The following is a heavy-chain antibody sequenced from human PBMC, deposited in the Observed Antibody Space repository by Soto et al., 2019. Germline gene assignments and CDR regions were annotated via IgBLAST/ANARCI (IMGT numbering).Heavy chain of an antibody. Sequence: KPGGSLRLSCAASGFTFSSYGMHWVRQAPGKGLEWVSSISGSSSYKYYADSVTGRFTISRDNTKNSVFLELSSLRGEDTAVYYCATLLVDWLPHYIKDVWGQGTTVTVSS. CDR2: ISGSSSYK. J-gene: IGHJ6*02. CDR3: ATLLVDWLPHYIKDV. V-gene: IGHV3-21*01. CDR1: GFTFSSYG. D-gene: IGHD3-9*01.